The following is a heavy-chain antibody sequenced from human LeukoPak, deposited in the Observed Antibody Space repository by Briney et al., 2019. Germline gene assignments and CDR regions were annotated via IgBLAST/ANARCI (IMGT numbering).Heavy chain of an antibody. J-gene: IGHJ6*02. CDR1: GFTSSSYS. D-gene: IGHD3-10*01. CDR3: ARGFGELSEGYGMDV. V-gene: IGHV3-21*01. CDR2: ISSSSSYI. Sequence: GGSLRLSCAASGFTSSSYSMNWVRQAPGKGLEWVSCISSSSSYIYYAESVKGRFTISRDNAKNSLYLQMNSLRAEDTAVYYCARGFGELSEGYGMDVWGQGTTVTVSS.